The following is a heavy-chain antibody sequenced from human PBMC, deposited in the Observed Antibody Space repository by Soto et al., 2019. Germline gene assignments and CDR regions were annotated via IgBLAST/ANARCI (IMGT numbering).Heavy chain of an antibody. CDR1: GYTFTSYD. CDR2: MNPNSGNT. V-gene: IGHV1-8*01. J-gene: IGHJ4*02. Sequence: ASVKVSCKASGYTFTSYDINWVRQATGQGLEWMGWMNPNSGNTGYAQKFQGRVTMTRNTSISTAYMELSSLRSEDTAVYYCARVYPPTAHYGDFVDSFDYWGQGTLVTVSS. D-gene: IGHD4-17*01. CDR3: ARVYPPTAHYGDFVDSFDY.